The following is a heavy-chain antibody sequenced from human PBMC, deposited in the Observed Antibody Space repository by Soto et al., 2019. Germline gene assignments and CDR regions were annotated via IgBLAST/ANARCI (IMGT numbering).Heavy chain of an antibody. Sequence: QVQLVQSGAEVKKPGASVKVSCKASGYTCTSYGISWVRQAPGQGLEWMGWISAYNGNTNYAQKLQGRVTMTTDTSSSTAYMELRSLRSDYTSVYSCARDLRGRDSPPYGWSDPWGQGTLVTVSP. CDR3: ARDLRGRDSPPYGWSDP. J-gene: IGHJ5*02. V-gene: IGHV1-18*01. CDR2: ISAYNGNT. CDR1: GYTCTSYG. D-gene: IGHD2-15*01.